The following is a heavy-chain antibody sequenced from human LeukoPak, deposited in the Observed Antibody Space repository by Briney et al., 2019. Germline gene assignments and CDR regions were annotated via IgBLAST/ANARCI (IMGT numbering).Heavy chain of an antibody. V-gene: IGHV3-66*01. D-gene: IGHD2-2*01. Sequence: GGSLRLSCAASGFTVSSNYMSWVRQAPGKGLEWVSVIYSGGSTYYADSVKGRFTISRDNSKNTLYPQMNSLRAEDTAVYYCASPFQGVPADYWGQGTLVTVSS. CDR3: ASPFQGVPADY. J-gene: IGHJ4*02. CDR1: GFTVSSNY. CDR2: IYSGGST.